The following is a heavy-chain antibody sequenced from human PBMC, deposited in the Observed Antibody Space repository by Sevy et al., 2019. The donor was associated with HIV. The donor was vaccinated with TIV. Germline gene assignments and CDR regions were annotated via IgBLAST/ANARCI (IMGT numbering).Heavy chain of an antibody. J-gene: IGHJ4*02. D-gene: IGHD3-22*01. Sequence: ASVKVSCMVSGYTLSELSMHWVRQAPGKGLEWMGSFDPEDDETIYAQKFQGRVTMTEDTSTDTAYMELNNLRSEDTVVYYCSTTKDYYDSSGSSFDYWGQGTLVTVSS. CDR1: GYTLSELS. CDR3: STTKDYYDSSGSSFDY. V-gene: IGHV1-24*01. CDR2: FDPEDDET.